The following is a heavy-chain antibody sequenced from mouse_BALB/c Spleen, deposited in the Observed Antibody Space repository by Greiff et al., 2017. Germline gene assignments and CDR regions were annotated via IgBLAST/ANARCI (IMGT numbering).Heavy chain of an antibody. D-gene: IGHD5-1-1*01. CDR2: ISSGGSYT. CDR1: GFTFSSYA. Sequence: EVQVVESGGGLVKPGGSLKLSCAASGFTFSSYAMSWVRQSPEKRLEWVAEISSGGSYTYYPDTVTGRFTISRDNAKNTLYLEMSSLRSEDTAMYYYAREGEIPYCYAMDYWGQGTSVTVSS. J-gene: IGHJ4*01. CDR3: AREGEIPYCYAMDY. V-gene: IGHV5-9-4*01.